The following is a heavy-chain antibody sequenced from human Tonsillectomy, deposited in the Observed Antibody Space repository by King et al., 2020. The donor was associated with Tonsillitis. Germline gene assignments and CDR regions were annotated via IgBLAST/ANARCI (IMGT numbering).Heavy chain of an antibody. D-gene: IGHD6-19*01. CDR2: IYINGST. CDR1: GFTVSSNY. V-gene: IGHV3-53*01. CDR3: ARDLPDLSGLSYYFYMDV. J-gene: IGHJ6*03. Sequence: VQLVESGGGLIQPGGSLRLSCAASGFTVSSNYMSWVRQAPEKGLEWVSIIYINGSTYYADSVKGRFTISRDNSKNTLYLQMNSLRAEDTAMYYGARDLPDLSGLSYYFYMDVWGKGTTVTVSS.